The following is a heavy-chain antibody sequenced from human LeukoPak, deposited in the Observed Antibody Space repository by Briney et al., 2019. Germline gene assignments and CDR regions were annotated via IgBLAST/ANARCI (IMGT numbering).Heavy chain of an antibody. V-gene: IGHV4-34*01. CDR1: GGSFSGYY. CDR2: IIHSGST. Sequence: SETLSLTCTVYGGSFSGYYWNWIRQPPGKGLEWIGEIIHSGSTTYNPSLKSRVTISVDTSKNQFSLKLSSVTAADTAVYFCARGTQQLYDWFDPWGQGTLVTVSS. D-gene: IGHD6-13*01. CDR3: ARGTQQLYDWFDP. J-gene: IGHJ5*02.